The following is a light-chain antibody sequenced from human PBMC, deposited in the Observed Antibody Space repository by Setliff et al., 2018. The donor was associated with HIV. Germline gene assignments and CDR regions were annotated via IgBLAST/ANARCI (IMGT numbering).Light chain of an antibody. J-gene: IGLJ1*01. V-gene: IGLV1-40*01. CDR1: SSNFGAGYD. Sequence: QSVLTQPPSVSGAPGQRVTISCTGSSSNFGAGYDVSWYQQLPGTAPKVLIYGNSYRPSGVPDRFSGSKSGTSASLAIAGLQAEDEADYYCQSYDTTLSEYVFGPGTKVTV. CDR2: GNS. CDR3: QSYDTTLSEYV.